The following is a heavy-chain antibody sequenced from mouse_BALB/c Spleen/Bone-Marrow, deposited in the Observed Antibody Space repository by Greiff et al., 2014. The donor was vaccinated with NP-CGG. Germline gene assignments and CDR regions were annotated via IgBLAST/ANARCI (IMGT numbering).Heavy chain of an antibody. D-gene: IGHD2-4*01. Sequence: VQLKESGPELVKPGASVKISCKASGYSFTGYFMNWVMQSHGKSLEWIGRINPYNGDTFYNQKFKDKATLTIDKSSSTAHTELRSLASEDSAVYYCARIYDYDRGAWFAYWGQGTLVTVSA. CDR2: INPYNGDT. J-gene: IGHJ3*01. CDR3: ARIYDYDRGAWFAY. V-gene: IGHV1-20*02. CDR1: GYSFTGYF.